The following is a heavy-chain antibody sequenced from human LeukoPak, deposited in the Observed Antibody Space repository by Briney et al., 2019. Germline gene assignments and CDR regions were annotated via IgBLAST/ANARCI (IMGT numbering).Heavy chain of an antibody. J-gene: IGHJ4*02. CDR1: GGTFSSYA. D-gene: IGHD1-1*01. CDR2: IIPIFGTA. CDR3: ARDDRLVQFGN. Sequence: ASVKVSCKASGGTFSSYAISWVRQAPGQGLEWMGGIIPIFGTANYAQKFQGRVTITADESTRTAYMELSSLRSEDTARYYCARDDRLVQFGNWGQGTLVTVSS. V-gene: IGHV1-69*13.